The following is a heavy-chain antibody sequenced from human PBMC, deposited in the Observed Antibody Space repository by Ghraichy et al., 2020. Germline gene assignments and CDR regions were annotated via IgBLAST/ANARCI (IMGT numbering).Heavy chain of an antibody. D-gene: IGHD3-22*01. CDR2: MNPNSGNT. CDR3: ARNYYDSSGYYISFDP. J-gene: IGHJ5*02. V-gene: IGHV1-8*01. Sequence: ASVKVSCKASGYTFTSYDINWVRQATGQGLEWMGWMNPNSGNTGYAQKFQGRVTMTRNTSISTAYMELSSLRSEDTAVYYCARNYYDSSGYYISFDPWGQGTLVTVSS. CDR1: GYTFTSYD.